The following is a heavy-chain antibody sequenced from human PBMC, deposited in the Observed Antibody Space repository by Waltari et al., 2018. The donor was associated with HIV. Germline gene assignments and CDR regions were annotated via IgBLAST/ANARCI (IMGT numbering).Heavy chain of an antibody. Sequence: EVQLVESGGGLVQPGGSLRLSCAASGFTFSRYTMNWVRQAPGKGLEWVSYISSSSRTIYYADSVKGRFTISRDNAKNSLDLQMNSLRDEDTAVYYCAREGRTIFGVVIPDQYDAFDIWGQGTMVTVSS. CDR1: GFTFSRYT. CDR2: ISSSSRTI. V-gene: IGHV3-48*02. J-gene: IGHJ3*02. D-gene: IGHD3-3*01. CDR3: AREGRTIFGVVIPDQYDAFDI.